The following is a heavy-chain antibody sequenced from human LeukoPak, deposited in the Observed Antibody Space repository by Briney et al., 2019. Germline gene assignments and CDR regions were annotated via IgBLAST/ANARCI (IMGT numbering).Heavy chain of an antibody. D-gene: IGHD1-1*01. CDR1: GGSFSGYY. V-gene: IGHV4-34*01. Sequence: SETLSLTCAVYGGSFSGYYWNWIRQPPGKGLEWIGEINHSGSTNYNPSLKSRVTISVDTSKNQFSLKVTSVTAADTAVYYSARSKSTTTPRDAFDIWGQGTMVTVSS. CDR2: INHSGST. CDR3: ARSKSTTTPRDAFDI. J-gene: IGHJ3*02.